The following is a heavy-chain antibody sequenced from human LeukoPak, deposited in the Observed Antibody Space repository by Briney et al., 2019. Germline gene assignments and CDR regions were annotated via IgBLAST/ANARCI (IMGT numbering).Heavy chain of an antibody. CDR2: IYHSGST. CDR3: ARGRTPTLSSSSYFQS. D-gene: IGHD6-6*01. Sequence: PSETLSLTCTVSGGSISSVGYDWTWIRQSPEKGLEWIGCIYHSGSTRYNPSLKRRVTISIDTSANQFSLRLSSVTAADTAMYYCARGRTPTLSSSSYFQSWGPGILVTVTS. V-gene: IGHV4-30-2*06. CDR1: GGSISSVGYD. J-gene: IGHJ1*01.